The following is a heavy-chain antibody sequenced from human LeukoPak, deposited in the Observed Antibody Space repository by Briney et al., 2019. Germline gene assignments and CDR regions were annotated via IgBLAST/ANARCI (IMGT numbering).Heavy chain of an antibody. Sequence: ASVKVSCKTSGFTFTSYGISWMRQAPGQGLEWVGWISGYNGNTNCAQKFQDRVTMTTDTSTSTAYMELRNLRSDDTAFYYCARDRSSSARENWGQGTLVTVSS. CDR3: ARDRSSSAREN. J-gene: IGHJ4*02. D-gene: IGHD6-13*01. CDR2: ISGYNGNT. V-gene: IGHV1-18*01. CDR1: GFTFTSYG.